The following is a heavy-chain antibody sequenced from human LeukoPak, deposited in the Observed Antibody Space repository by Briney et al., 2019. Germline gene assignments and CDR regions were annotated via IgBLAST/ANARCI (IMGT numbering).Heavy chain of an antibody. CDR1: GGSFSGYY. D-gene: IGHD2-15*01. Sequence: SETLSLTCAVYGGSFSGYYWSWIRQPPGKGLEWIGEINHSGSTNYNPSLKSRVTISVDTSKNQFSLKLSSVTAADTAVYYCARGGSSSFYCSGGSCYRDYYYYMDVWGKGTTVTVSS. CDR3: ARGGSSSFYCSGGSCYRDYYYYMDV. J-gene: IGHJ6*03. CDR2: INHSGST. V-gene: IGHV4-34*01.